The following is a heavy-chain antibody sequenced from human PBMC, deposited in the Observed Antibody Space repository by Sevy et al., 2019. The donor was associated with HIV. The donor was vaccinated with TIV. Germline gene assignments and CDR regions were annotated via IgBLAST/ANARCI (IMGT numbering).Heavy chain of an antibody. CDR1: GFTFSDYY. CDR2: ISTSSSYT. Sequence: GGSLRLSCTASGFTFSDYYMSWIRQSPGKGLEWVSYISTSSSYTSYPDSVKGQFTISRDNAKNSLYLQMNSLRVEDTAVYYCARVRYNYGQKYLDYWGQGTLVTVSS. V-gene: IGHV3-11*06. D-gene: IGHD5-18*01. J-gene: IGHJ4*02. CDR3: ARVRYNYGQKYLDY.